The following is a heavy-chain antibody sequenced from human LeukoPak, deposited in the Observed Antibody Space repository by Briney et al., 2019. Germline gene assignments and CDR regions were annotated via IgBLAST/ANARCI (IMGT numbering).Heavy chain of an antibody. D-gene: IGHD5-12*01. CDR2: IYYSGST. J-gene: IGHJ4*02. CDR1: GGSISSTSYY. V-gene: IGHV4-39*07. Sequence: PSETLSLTCSVSGGSISSTSYYWGWIRQPPGKGLEWIGSIYYSGSTYYNPSLKSRVTISIDTSKDQFSLRPSSLTAADTAVYYCASQGYSGYDDRGSFDYWGQGTLVTVSS. CDR3: ASQGYSGYDDRGSFDY.